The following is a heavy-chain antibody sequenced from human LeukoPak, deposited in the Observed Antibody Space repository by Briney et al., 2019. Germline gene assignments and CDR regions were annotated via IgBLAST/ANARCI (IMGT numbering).Heavy chain of an antibody. CDR3: ARDFYYDSKGYDAFDI. CDR2: IRYDGSNK. CDR1: GFTFSSYG. J-gene: IGHJ3*02. D-gene: IGHD3-22*01. Sequence: GGSLRLSCAASGFTFSSYGMHWVRQAPGKGLEWVAFIRYDGSNKYYTDSVKGRFTISRDNSKNTLYLQMNSLRAEDTAVYYCARDFYYDSKGYDAFDIWGQGTMVAVSS. V-gene: IGHV3-30*02.